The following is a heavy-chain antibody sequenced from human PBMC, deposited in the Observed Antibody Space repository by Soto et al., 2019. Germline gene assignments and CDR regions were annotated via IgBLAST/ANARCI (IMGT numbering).Heavy chain of an antibody. Sequence: SETLSLTCTVSGGSVSSGSYYWSWIRQPPGKGLEWIGYIYYSGSTNYNPSLKSRVTISVDTSKNQFSLKLTSVTAADTAMYYCARGTTTMAPKNWFDPWGQGILVTVSS. D-gene: IGHD5-18*01. CDR3: ARGTTTMAPKNWFDP. CDR2: IYYSGST. V-gene: IGHV4-61*01. CDR1: GGSVSSGSYY. J-gene: IGHJ5*02.